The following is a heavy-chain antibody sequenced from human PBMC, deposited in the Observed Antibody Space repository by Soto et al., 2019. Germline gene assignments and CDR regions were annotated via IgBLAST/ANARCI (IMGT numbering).Heavy chain of an antibody. CDR3: ARGSQYCSGGSCQPAH. J-gene: IGHJ4*02. D-gene: IGHD2-15*01. Sequence: PSETLSLTCAVYGGSFSGYYWSWIRQPPGKGLEWIGEINHSGSTNYNPSLKSRVSISVDTSKNQFSLKLSSVTAADTAVYYCARGSQYCSGGSCQPAHWGQGTLVTVSS. V-gene: IGHV4-34*01. CDR2: INHSGST. CDR1: GGSFSGYY.